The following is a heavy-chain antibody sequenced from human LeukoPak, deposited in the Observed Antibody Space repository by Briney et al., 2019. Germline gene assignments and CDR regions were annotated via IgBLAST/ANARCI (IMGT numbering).Heavy chain of an antibody. Sequence: ASVKVSCKASGYTFTSYGISWVRQAPGQGLEWMGWISAYNGNTNYAQKLQGRVIMTTDTSTSTAYMELRSLRSDDTAVYYCARDRGRMEIAAAVDYWGQGTLVTVSS. V-gene: IGHV1-18*01. D-gene: IGHD6-13*01. J-gene: IGHJ4*02. CDR2: ISAYNGNT. CDR3: ARDRGRMEIAAAVDY. CDR1: GYTFTSYG.